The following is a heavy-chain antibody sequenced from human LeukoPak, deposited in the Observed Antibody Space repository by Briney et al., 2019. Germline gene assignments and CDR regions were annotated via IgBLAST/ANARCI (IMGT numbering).Heavy chain of an antibody. V-gene: IGHV4-34*01. Sequence: SETLSLTCAVYGGSFSGYYWSWIRQPPGKGLEWIGEINHSGSTNYNPSLKSRVTISVDTSKNQFSLKLSSVTAADPAVYYCARGVFDYYDSSGYQRAGGDAFDIWGQGTMVTVSS. CDR3: ARGVFDYYDSSGYQRAGGDAFDI. CDR1: GGSFSGYY. D-gene: IGHD3-22*01. J-gene: IGHJ3*02. CDR2: INHSGST.